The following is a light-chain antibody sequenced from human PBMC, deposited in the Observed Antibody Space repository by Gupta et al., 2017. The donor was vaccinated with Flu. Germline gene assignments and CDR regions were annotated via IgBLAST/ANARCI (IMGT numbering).Light chain of an antibody. CDR1: KLGDKY. CDR3: QTYDGHVV. V-gene: IGLV3-1*01. CDR2: EDK. Sequence: VSPGQTATITCSGDKLGDKYACWYQQKPGQSPVLVIYEDKERPSGIPERFSGSNSGNTATLTISGTQAMDEANYYCQTYDGHVVFGGGTKLTVL. J-gene: IGLJ2*01.